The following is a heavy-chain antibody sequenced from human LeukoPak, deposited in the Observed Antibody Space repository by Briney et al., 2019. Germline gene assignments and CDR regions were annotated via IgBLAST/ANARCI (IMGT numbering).Heavy chain of an antibody. V-gene: IGHV1-8*01. CDR2: MNPNSGNT. Sequence: ASVKVSCKASGYTFTSYDINWVRQATGQGLEWMGWMNPNSGNTGYAQKFQGRVTMTRNTSISTAYMELSSLRSEVTAVYYCARYIVVVPAAMGGGYYYYYGMDVWGQGTTVTVSS. CDR3: ARYIVVVPAAMGGGYYYYYGMDV. D-gene: IGHD2-2*01. J-gene: IGHJ6*02. CDR1: GYTFTSYD.